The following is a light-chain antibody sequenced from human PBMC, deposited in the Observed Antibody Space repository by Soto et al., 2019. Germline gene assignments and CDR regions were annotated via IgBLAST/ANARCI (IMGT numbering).Light chain of an antibody. CDR2: EVS. Sequence: QSVLTQPASVSGSPGQSITISCTGTSSDVGGYDYVSWYQLHPGKAPKLMAFEVSNRPSGVSYRFSGSKSGNTASLTISGLQAEDEADYFCSSYSISTAYLFGTGTRSPS. CDR3: SSYSISTAYL. J-gene: IGLJ1*01. V-gene: IGLV2-14*01. CDR1: SSDVGGYDY.